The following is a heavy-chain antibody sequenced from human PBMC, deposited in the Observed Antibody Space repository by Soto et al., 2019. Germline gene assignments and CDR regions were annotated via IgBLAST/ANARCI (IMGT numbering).Heavy chain of an antibody. Sequence: EVQLVESGGGSVQAGRSLRLSCVASGFTFESYAMHWVRQVPGKGLEWVSGISWNSGSIGYEDSVKGRFTISRDNAQKSLYLEMNRLRVEDTAFYYCVKDIHEQWLVSHFEYWGQGALVTVSS. V-gene: IGHV3-9*01. CDR3: VKDIHEQWLVSHFEY. CDR1: GFTFESYA. CDR2: ISWNSGSI. J-gene: IGHJ4*02. D-gene: IGHD6-19*01.